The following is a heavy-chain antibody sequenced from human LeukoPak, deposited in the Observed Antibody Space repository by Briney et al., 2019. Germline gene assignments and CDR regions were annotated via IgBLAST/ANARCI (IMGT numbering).Heavy chain of an antibody. CDR1: GYSISSGYY. D-gene: IGHD6-13*01. CDR2: IYYSGST. J-gene: IGHJ4*02. V-gene: IGHV4-61*01. CDR3: ARGGDGSSWTLDY. Sequence: SETLSLTCTVSGYSISSGYYWGWIRQPPGKGLEWIGYIYYSGSTNYNPPPKSRVTISVDTSKNQFSLKLSSVTAADTAVYYCARGGDGSSWTLDYWGQGTLVTVSS.